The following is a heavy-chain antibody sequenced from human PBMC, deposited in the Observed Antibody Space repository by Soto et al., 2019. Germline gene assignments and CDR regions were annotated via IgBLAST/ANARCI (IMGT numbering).Heavy chain of an antibody. D-gene: IGHD3-16*01. Sequence: QVQLVESGGGVVHPGRSLRLSCAASGFPFSRYDMHWVRQAPGKGLEWVAVLWFDGSNEYYADSVQGRLTISRDNSKNTLYLQMDSLRAEDTAVYYCAKETRIMMLGVVIPQDDFYYGMDVWGQGTSVTVSS. CDR2: LWFDGSNE. J-gene: IGHJ6*02. CDR1: GFPFSRYD. CDR3: AKETRIMMLGVVIPQDDFYYGMDV. V-gene: IGHV3-33*06.